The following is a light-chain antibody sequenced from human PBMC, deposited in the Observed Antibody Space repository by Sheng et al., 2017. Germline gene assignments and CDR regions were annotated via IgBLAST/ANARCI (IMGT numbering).Light chain of an antibody. CDR3: QQSGSSPFT. Sequence: EIVLTQSPATLSLSPGERATLSCRASQSVSSYLAWYQQKPGQAPRLLIYGASSRATGIPDRFSGSGSGTDFTLTISRLEPEDFAVYYCQQSGSSPFTFGPGTKVDFK. CDR2: GAS. CDR1: QSVSSY. J-gene: IGKJ3*01. V-gene: IGKV3-20*01.